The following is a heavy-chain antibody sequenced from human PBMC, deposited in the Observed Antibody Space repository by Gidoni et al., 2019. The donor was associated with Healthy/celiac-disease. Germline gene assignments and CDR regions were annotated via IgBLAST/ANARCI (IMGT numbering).Heavy chain of an antibody. J-gene: IGHJ4*02. CDR3: AMIVGATTGYYFDY. D-gene: IGHD1-26*01. CDR2: GNT. V-gene: IGHV1-18*01. Sequence: GNTTYAQKLQGRVTMTTDTSTSTAYMELRSLRSDDTAVYYCAMIVGATTGYYFDYWGQGTLVTVSS.